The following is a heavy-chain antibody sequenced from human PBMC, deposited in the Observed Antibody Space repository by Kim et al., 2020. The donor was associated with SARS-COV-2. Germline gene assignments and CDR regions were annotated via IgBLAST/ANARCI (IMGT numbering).Heavy chain of an antibody. D-gene: IGHD1-26*01. Sequence: DYAAPVKGRFTSSRDDSKTTLYLQMNSLKTEDTAVYYCTTDLSVGATKGAWGQGTLVTVSS. J-gene: IGHJ4*02. V-gene: IGHV3-15*01. CDR3: TTDLSVGATKGA.